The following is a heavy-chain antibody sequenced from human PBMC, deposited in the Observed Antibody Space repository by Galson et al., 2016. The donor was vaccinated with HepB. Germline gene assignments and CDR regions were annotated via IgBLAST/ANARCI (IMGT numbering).Heavy chain of an antibody. D-gene: IGHD3-22*01. V-gene: IGHV3-11*06. Sequence: SLRLSCAASGFTFSDYYMNWIRQAPGKGLEWVSYIDGASSKTNYADSVKGRFTISRDNSKNTLYLQMNSLRVEDTAVYYCARNYYDTVGRFDQWGQGTLVTVSS. CDR2: IDGASSKT. CDR1: GFTFSDYY. J-gene: IGHJ4*02. CDR3: ARNYYDTVGRFDQ.